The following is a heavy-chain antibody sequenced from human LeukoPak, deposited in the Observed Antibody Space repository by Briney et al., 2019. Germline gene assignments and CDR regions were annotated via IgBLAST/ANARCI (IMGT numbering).Heavy chain of an antibody. CDR2: IYYSGST. CDR3: ARLDGCSGGSCYFWSYYYGMDV. D-gene: IGHD2-15*01. J-gene: IGHJ6*02. Sequence: KASETLSLTCAVYGGSFSGYYWSWIRQPPGKGLEWIGYIYYSGSTNYNPSLKSRVTISVDTSKNQFSLRLSSVTAADTAVYYCARLDGCSGGSCYFWSYYYGMDVWGQGTTVTVSS. CDR1: GGSFSGYY. V-gene: IGHV4-59*08.